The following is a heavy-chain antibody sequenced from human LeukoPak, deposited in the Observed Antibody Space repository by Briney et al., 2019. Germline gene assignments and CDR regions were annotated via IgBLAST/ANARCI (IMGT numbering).Heavy chain of an antibody. CDR2: INPNSGGT. J-gene: IGHJ5*02. Sequence: ASVKVSCKASGYTFTDYYMHWVRQAPGQGLEWMGWINPNSGGTNYAQNFQGRVTMTRDTSISTAYMEVSRLRSDDTAVYYCARVRDSSRYDFSWFDPWGQGTLVTVSS. CDR1: GYTFTDYY. CDR3: ARVRDSSRYDFSWFDP. D-gene: IGHD3-22*01. V-gene: IGHV1-2*02.